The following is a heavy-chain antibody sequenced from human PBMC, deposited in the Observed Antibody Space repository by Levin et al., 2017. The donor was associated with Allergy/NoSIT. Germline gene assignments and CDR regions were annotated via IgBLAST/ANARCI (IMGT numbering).Heavy chain of an antibody. Sequence: SVKVSCKASGGTFSSYAISWVRQAPGQGLEWMGGIIPIFGTANYAQKFQGRVTITADESTSTAYMELSSLRSEDTAVYYCARVADYGDYEALHAFDIWGQGTMVTVSS. V-gene: IGHV1-69*13. D-gene: IGHD4-17*01. CDR1: GGTFSSYA. J-gene: IGHJ3*02. CDR3: ARVADYGDYEALHAFDI. CDR2: IIPIFGTA.